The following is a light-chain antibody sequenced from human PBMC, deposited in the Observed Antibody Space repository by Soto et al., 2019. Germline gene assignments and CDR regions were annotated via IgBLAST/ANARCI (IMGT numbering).Light chain of an antibody. V-gene: IGLV2-14*01. CDR3: CSYARGSTYV. CDR2: DVS. Sequence: QSVLTQPASVSGSPGQSITISCTGTSSDVGGYNYVSWYQQHPGKAPKLMIYDVSNRPSGVSNRFSGSKSGNTASLTISGLQAEDEADYYCCSYARGSTYVFGTGTKVTVL. CDR1: SSDVGGYNY. J-gene: IGLJ1*01.